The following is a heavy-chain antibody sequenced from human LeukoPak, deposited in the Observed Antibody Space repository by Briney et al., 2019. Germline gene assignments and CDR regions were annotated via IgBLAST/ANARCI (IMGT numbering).Heavy chain of an antibody. D-gene: IGHD1-26*01. Sequence: GGSLRLSCAASGFTFSSYGMHWVRQAPGKGLEWVAFIRYDGSNKYYADSVKGRFTISRDKSKNTLYLQMNSLRAEDTAVYYCAKDGLSIVDSLCDGADYWGQGTLVTVSS. CDR1: GFTFSSYG. CDR3: AKDGLSIVDSLCDGADY. J-gene: IGHJ4*02. V-gene: IGHV3-30*02. CDR2: IRYDGSNK.